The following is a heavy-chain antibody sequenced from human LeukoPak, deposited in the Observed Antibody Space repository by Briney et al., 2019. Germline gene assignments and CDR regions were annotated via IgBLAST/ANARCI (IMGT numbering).Heavy chain of an antibody. V-gene: IGHV3-23*01. CDR3: AKERTGGWPFDY. J-gene: IGHJ4*02. CDR1: GFTFSSYA. Sequence: PGGSLRLSCAASGFTFSSYAMSCVRQAPGKGLEWVSGISGSRGTTYYADSMKGRLTISRDNSKNTLYLQMNSLRADDTAVYYCAKERTGGWPFDYWGQGTLVTVSS. D-gene: IGHD6-19*01. CDR2: ISGSRGTT.